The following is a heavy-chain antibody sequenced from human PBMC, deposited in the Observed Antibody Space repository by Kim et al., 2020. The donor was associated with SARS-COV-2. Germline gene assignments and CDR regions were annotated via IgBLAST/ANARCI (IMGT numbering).Heavy chain of an antibody. D-gene: IGHD1-1*01. CDR1: GYTFTSYY. V-gene: IGHV1-46*01. J-gene: IGHJ4*02. CDR3: ARDRVERRSGTIVYYFDY. Sequence: ASVKVSCKSSGYTFTSYYMHWVRQAPGQGLEWMGIINPSGGSTSYAQKFQGRVTMTRDTSTSTVYMELSSLRSEDTAVYYCARDRVERRSGTIVYYFDYWGQGTLVTVSS. CDR2: INPSGGST.